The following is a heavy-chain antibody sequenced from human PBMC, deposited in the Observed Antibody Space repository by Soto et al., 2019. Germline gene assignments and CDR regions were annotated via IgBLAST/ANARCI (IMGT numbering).Heavy chain of an antibody. V-gene: IGHV1-18*04. D-gene: IGHD2-2*01. CDR3: AIYHLELFRFDY. J-gene: IGHJ4*02. Sequence: ASVKVSFKAYDFIFTSHGISGVRQAPGQGLEWMGWISLYNGNTNYTQQFQGRVTMTTDTSTSTAYMELRSLRSDDTAMYFCAIYHLELFRFDYWGQGTLVTVSS. CDR1: DFIFTSHG. CDR2: ISLYNGNT.